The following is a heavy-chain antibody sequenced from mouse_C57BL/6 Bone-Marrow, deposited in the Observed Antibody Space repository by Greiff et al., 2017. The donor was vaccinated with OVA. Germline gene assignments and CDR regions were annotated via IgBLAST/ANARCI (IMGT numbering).Heavy chain of an antibody. J-gene: IGHJ3*01. CDR2: ISSGSSTI. CDR1: GFTFSDYG. D-gene: IGHD2-2*01. V-gene: IGHV5-17*01. CDR3: ARAYGFPFAY. Sequence: EVKVVESGGGLVKPGGSLKLSCAASGFTFSDYGMHWVRQAPEKGLEWVAYISSGSSTIYYADTVKGRFTISRDNAKNTLFLQMTSLRSEDTAMYYCARAYGFPFAYWGQGTLVTVSA.